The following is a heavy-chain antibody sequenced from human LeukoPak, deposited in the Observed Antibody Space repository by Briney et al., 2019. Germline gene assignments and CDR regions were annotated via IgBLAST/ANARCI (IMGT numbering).Heavy chain of an antibody. V-gene: IGHV3-66*03. Sequence: GGSLRLSCTVSGFTVSSNSMSWVRQAPGKGLEWVSFIYSDNTHYSDSVEGRFTISRDNSKNTLSLQMDNLRAEDTAVYYCAKVFHPYASGGVFDYWGQGTLVTVSS. CDR3: AKVFHPYASGGVFDY. CDR2: IYSDNT. D-gene: IGHD6-19*01. J-gene: IGHJ4*02. CDR1: GFTVSSNS.